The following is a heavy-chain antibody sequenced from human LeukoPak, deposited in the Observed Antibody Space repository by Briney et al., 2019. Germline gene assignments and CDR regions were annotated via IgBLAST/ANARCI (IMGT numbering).Heavy chain of an antibody. D-gene: IGHD3-22*01. CDR3: AREPRGGYDSSGYYPI. J-gene: IGHJ4*02. CDR1: GGSFSGYY. CDR2: IYTSGST. V-gene: IGHV4-4*07. Sequence: PSETLSLTCAVYGGSFSGYYWSWIRQPAGKGLEWIGRIYTSGSTNYNPSLKSRVTMSVDTSKNQFSLKLSSVTAADTAVYYCAREPRGGYDSSGYYPIWGQGTLVTVSS.